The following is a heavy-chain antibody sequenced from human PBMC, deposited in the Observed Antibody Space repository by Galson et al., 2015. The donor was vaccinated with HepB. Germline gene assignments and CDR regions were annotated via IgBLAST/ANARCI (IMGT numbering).Heavy chain of an antibody. Sequence: SLRLSCAASGFTFSNAWMSWVRQAPGKGLEWVGRIKSKTDGGTTDYAAPVKGRFTISRDDSKNTLYLQMNSLKTEDTAVYYCTTDHSLVRGVMTYWGQGTLVTVSS. CDR3: TTDHSLVRGVMTY. CDR1: GFTFSNAW. V-gene: IGHV3-15*01. CDR2: IKSKTDGGTT. D-gene: IGHD3-10*01. J-gene: IGHJ4*02.